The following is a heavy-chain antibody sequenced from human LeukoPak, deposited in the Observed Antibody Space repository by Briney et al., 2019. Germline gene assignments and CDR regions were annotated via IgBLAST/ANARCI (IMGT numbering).Heavy chain of an antibody. D-gene: IGHD3-16*01. CDR2: IYYSGST. V-gene: IGHV4-59*08. CDR1: GGSISSYY. Sequence: SETLSLTCTVSGGSISSYYWSWIRQPPGKGLEWIGYIYYSGSTNYNPSLKSRVTISVDTSKNQFSLKLSSVTAADTAVYYCARLAEYYDYVWGSYRYYFDYWGQGTLVTVSS. J-gene: IGHJ4*02. CDR3: ARLAEYYDYVWGSYRYYFDY.